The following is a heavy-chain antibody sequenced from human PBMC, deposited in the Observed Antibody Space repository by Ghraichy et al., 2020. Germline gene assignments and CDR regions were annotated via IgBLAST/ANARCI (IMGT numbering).Heavy chain of an antibody. CDR3: ARILLWFGAYYFDY. CDR1: GFTFSEYY. D-gene: IGHD3-10*01. Sequence: GGSLRLSCAASGFTFSEYYVSWIRQAPGKGLEWGSYSSSSGSRIYYADSVKGRFTVSRDKAKNSLSLQMNSLRAEDTAVYYCARILLWFGAYYFDYWGQGTLVTVSS. CDR2: SSSSGSRI. V-gene: IGHV3-11*01. J-gene: IGHJ4*02.